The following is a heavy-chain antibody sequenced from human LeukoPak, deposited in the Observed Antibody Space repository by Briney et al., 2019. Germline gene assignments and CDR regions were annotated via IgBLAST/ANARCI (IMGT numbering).Heavy chain of an antibody. Sequence: SGGSLRLSCAASGFTFDDYGMSWVRQAPGKGLVWVSGISWDGGSTGYADSVKGRFTISRDNVKNSLYLQMNSLRAEDTALYHCARGIAAAVGLIDYWGQGTLVTVSS. CDR2: ISWDGGST. CDR3: ARGIAAAVGLIDY. CDR1: GFTFDDYG. D-gene: IGHD6-13*01. V-gene: IGHV3-20*01. J-gene: IGHJ4*02.